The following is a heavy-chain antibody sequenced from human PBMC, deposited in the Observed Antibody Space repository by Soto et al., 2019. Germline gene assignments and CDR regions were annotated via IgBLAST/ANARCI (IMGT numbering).Heavy chain of an antibody. D-gene: IGHD6-19*01. J-gene: IGHJ4*02. CDR3: AHGGLYSSETRFDY. V-gene: IGHV3-49*04. CDR2: IRSKAYGGTK. Sequence: GGSLRLSCTTSGFTFGDSALSWVRQAPGKGLEWVGFIRSKAYGGTKEYAASVEGRFTISRDDSKSTANLQVNSQKTXDPAGANCAHGGLYSSETRFDYWGQXTLVTVSS. CDR1: GFTFGDSA.